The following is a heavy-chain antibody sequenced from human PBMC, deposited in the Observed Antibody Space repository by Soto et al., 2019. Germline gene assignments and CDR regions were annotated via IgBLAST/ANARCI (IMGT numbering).Heavy chain of an antibody. CDR3: ATAAHRLRGPSYFDY. Sequence: ASVKVSCKVSGYTLTELSMHWVRQAPGKGLEWMGGFDPEDGETIYAQKFQGRVTMTEDTSTDTAYMELSSLRSEDTAVYYRATAAHRLRGPSYFDYRGQGTLVTVSS. D-gene: IGHD4-17*01. CDR1: GYTLTELS. V-gene: IGHV1-24*01. CDR2: FDPEDGET. J-gene: IGHJ4*02.